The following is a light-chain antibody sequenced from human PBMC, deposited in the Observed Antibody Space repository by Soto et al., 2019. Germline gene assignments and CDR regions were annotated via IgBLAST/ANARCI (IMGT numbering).Light chain of an antibody. Sequence: QSALTQPASVSGALGQSMTISCSGTGRTFNLVSWFQQIPGKAPKLMIYEDTKRPSGVSNRFSGSKSGNTASLTISGLQAEDEGDYYCCSYADTTTVVFGGGTKLTVL. CDR2: EDT. V-gene: IGLV2-23*01. J-gene: IGLJ2*01. CDR3: CSYADTTTVV. CDR1: GRTFNL.